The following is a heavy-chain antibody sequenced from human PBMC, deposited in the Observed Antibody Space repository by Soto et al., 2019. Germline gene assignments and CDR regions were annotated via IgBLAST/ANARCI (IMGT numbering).Heavy chain of an antibody. D-gene: IGHD3-22*01. CDR1: GGSISSSNW. J-gene: IGHJ4*02. CDR3: EGDSKIRYYDSSSGHFAD. CDR2: TYHSGST. Sequence: SETLSLTCPVSGGSISSSNWWSRVRQPPGKGLEWIGETYHSGSTNYNPSLTSRVTISVDKSKNQFSLKLSSVIAADTAVYYCEGDSKIRYYDSSSGHFADWGQGTLVTVS. V-gene: IGHV4-4*02.